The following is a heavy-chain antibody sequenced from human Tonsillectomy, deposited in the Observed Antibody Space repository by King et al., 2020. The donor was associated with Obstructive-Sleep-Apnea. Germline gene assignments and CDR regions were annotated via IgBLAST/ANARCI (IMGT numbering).Heavy chain of an antibody. CDR3: AGHDYRDYTVFYGMDV. Sequence: VQLVESGGGVVQPGRSLRLSCAASGFIFNTYGMYWVRQAPGKGLEWVALMSYDGGDKYYGDSVKGRFTVSRDNSKNTLYLQMNSLRAEDTAVYYCAGHDYRDYTVFYGMDVWGQVTTVTVSS. CDR1: GFIFNTYG. CDR2: MSYDGGDK. D-gene: IGHD4-11*01. V-gene: IGHV3-30*19. J-gene: IGHJ6*02.